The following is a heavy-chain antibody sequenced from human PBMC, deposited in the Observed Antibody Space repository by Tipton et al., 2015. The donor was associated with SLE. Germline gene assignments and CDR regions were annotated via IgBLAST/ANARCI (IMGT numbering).Heavy chain of an antibody. V-gene: IGHV3-23*01. Sequence: SLRLSCAASGFTFSSYAMSWVRQAPGKGLERVSAISGSGGSTYYADSVKGRFTISRDNSKNTLYLQMNSLRAEDTAVYYCASLRLLWFGFNWFDPWGQVTLVTVSS. CDR1: GFTFSSYA. J-gene: IGHJ5*02. CDR3: ASLRLLWFGFNWFDP. D-gene: IGHD3-10*01. CDR2: ISGSGGST.